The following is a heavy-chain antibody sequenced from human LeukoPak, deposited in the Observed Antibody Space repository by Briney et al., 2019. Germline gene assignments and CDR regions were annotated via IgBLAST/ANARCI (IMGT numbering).Heavy chain of an antibody. CDR2: INANSGGT. Sequence: ASVKVSCKASGYTFTSYGISWVRQAPGQGLEWMGWINANSGGTDYAQKFQDRVTMTRDTSISTAYMELSRLRSDDTAVYYCARDGHGGNSFDYWGQGTLVTVSS. D-gene: IGHD4-23*01. CDR3: ARDGHGGNSFDY. V-gene: IGHV1-2*02. J-gene: IGHJ5*01. CDR1: GYTFTSYG.